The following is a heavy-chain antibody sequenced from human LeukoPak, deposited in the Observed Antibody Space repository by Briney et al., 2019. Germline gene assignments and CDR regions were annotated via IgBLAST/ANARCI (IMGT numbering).Heavy chain of an antibody. J-gene: IGHJ4*02. V-gene: IGHV4-39*01. D-gene: IGHD6-19*01. CDR3: ARHLIYGSGWYVYYFDY. CDR2: IYYSGNT. CDR1: GVSISSSNSY. Sequence: SETLSLTCTVSGVSISSSNSYWGWIRQPPGKGLEWIGSIYYSGNTYYNASLKSQVSISIDTSKNQFSLKLSSVTAADTAVYYCARHLIYGSGWYVYYFDYWGQGTLVTVSS.